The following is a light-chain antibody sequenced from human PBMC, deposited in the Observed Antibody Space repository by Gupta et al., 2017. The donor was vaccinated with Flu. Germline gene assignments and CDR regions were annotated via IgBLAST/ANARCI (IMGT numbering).Light chain of an antibody. V-gene: IGLV1-47*01. CDR2: ANN. CDR3: ATWADSLSGWV. J-gene: IGLJ3*02. Sequence: QSVLTQPPSASGTPGQRVTISCSGSSSNIGNNYVYWYHHLPGAAPKLLIYANNQRPSGVPDRFSGSKSGTSASLAISGLRSEDEADYYCATWADSLSGWVFGGGTKLTVL. CDR1: SSNIGNNY.